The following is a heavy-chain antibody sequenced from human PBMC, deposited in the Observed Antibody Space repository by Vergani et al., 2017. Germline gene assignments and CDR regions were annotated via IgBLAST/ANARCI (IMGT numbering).Heavy chain of an antibody. CDR1: GFTFSSYS. V-gene: IGHV3-21*01. CDR2: ISSISSYI. J-gene: IGHJ4*02. CDR3: ARDAARNYYDSSGYPGYFDY. D-gene: IGHD3-22*01. Sequence: EVQLVESGGGLVKPGGSLRLSCAASGFTFSSYSMNWVRQAPGKGLEWVSSISSISSYIYYADSVKGRFTISRDNAKNSLYLQMNSLRAEDTAVYYCARDAARNYYDSSGYPGYFDYWGQGTLVTVSS.